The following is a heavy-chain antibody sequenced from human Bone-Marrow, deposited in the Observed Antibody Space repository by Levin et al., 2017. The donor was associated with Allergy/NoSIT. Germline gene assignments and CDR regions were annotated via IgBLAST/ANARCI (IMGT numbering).Heavy chain of an antibody. V-gene: IGHV3-21*01. D-gene: IGHD2-15*01. CDR1: GFTFSSYS. CDR3: ARDDVAGYCSGGSCYSFSGGGMDV. CDR2: ISSSSSYI. Sequence: GGSLRLSCAASGFTFSSYSMNWVRQAPGKGLEWVSSISSSSSYIYYADSVKGRFTISRDNAKNSLYLQMNSLRAEDTAVYYCARDDVAGYCSGGSCYSFSGGGMDVWGQGTTVTVSS. J-gene: IGHJ6*02.